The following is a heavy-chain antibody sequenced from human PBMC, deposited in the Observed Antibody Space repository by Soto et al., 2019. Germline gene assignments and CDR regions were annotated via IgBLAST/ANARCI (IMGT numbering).Heavy chain of an antibody. CDR3: ATATKTGYYEN. CDR1: GFTFSKYD. V-gene: IGHV3-13*01. Sequence: GGSLRLSCAVSGFTFSKYDMHWVRQSTERGLEWVAAIGTAGDTYYPGSVRGRFTISRENAKNSLFLQMNILRAGDTAIYYCATATKTGYYENWGQGTLVTVSS. CDR2: IGTAGDT. D-gene: IGHD1-26*01. J-gene: IGHJ4*02.